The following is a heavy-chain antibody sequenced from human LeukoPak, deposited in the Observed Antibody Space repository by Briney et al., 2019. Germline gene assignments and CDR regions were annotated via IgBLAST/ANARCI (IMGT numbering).Heavy chain of an antibody. J-gene: IGHJ6*02. Sequence: PGGSLRLSCAASGFTFSSYGMHWVRQAPGKGLEWVAVIWYDGSNKYYADSVKGRFTISRDNSKNTLYLQMNSLRAEDTAVYYCARADDGTNYYYYGMDVWGQGTTVTVSS. CDR2: IWYDGSNK. D-gene: IGHD1-1*01. CDR3: ARADDGTNYYYYGMDV. CDR1: GFTFSSYG. V-gene: IGHV3-33*01.